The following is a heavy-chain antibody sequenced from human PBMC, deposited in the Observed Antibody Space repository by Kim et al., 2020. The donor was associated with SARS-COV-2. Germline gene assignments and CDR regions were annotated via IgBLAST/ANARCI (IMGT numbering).Heavy chain of an antibody. D-gene: IGHD3-22*01. V-gene: IGHV3-33*01. CDR2: IWYDGSNK. CDR3: ARDHYYDSSGNPGGFDY. Sequence: GGSLRLSCAASGFTFSSYGMHWVRQAPGKGLEWVAVIWYDGSNKYYADSVKGRFTISRDNSKNTLYLQMNSLRAEDTAVYYCARDHYYDSSGNPGGFDYWGQGTLVTVSS. J-gene: IGHJ4*02. CDR1: GFTFSSYG.